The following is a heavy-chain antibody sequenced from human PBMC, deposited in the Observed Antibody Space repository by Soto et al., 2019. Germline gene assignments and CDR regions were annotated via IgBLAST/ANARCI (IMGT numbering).Heavy chain of an antibody. J-gene: IGHJ4*02. D-gene: IGHD3-3*01. CDR1: GFTFSSYW. CDR2: VNSDGSRT. V-gene: IGHV3-74*01. Sequence: PGGSLRLSCAASGFTFSSYWMHWVRQVPGEGLVWVSRVNSDGSRTSYADSVKGRFTISRDNAKNTLHLQMNSLRAEDTAVYYCARGSGWSGVSASYWGQGTLVTVSS. CDR3: ARGSGWSGVSASY.